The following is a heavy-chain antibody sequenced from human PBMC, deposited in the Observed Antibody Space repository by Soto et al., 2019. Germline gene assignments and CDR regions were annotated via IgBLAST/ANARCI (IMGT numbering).Heavy chain of an antibody. CDR2: IWHNGKNK. Sequence: QVQVVESGGGVVQPGRSLRLSCAASGFAFSNFGMHWVRQVPGKGLEWVADIWHNGKNKDYADYAKGRFTISRDNSKNILYLEMNSLRVEDTAVYYCARDPGQDEAMDYWGQGTLVTVSS. V-gene: IGHV3-33*01. CDR1: GFAFSNFG. J-gene: IGHJ4*02. CDR3: ARDPGQDEAMDY.